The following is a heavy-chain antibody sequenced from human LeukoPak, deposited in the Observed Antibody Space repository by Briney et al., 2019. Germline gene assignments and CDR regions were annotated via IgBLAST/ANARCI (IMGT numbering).Heavy chain of an antibody. CDR1: GFTFSSYA. J-gene: IGHJ4*02. CDR2: IVSSGGST. V-gene: IGHV3-23*01. CDR3: AKEGRKWELRGGVDY. D-gene: IGHD1-26*01. Sequence: QSGGSLRLSCAASGFTFSSYAMSWVRQAPGKGLEWVSGIVSSGGSTYYADSVKGRFTISRDNSKNTLYLQMNSLEVEDTAIYYCAKEGRKWELRGGVDYWGQGTLVTVSS.